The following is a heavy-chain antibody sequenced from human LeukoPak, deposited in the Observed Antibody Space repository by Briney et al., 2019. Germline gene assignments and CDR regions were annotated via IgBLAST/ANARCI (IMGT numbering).Heavy chain of an antibody. CDR3: ARGRDYYDSSGYYLPYHDAFDI. CDR2: IYTSGSA. D-gene: IGHD3-22*01. J-gene: IGHJ3*02. CDR1: GGSISSGSYY. Sequence: SETLSLTCTVSGGSISSGSYYWSWIRQPAGKGLEWIGRIYTSGSANYNPSLKSRVTISVDTSKNQFSLKLSSVTAADTAVYYCARGRDYYDSSGYYLPYHDAFDIWGQGTMVTVSS. V-gene: IGHV4-61*02.